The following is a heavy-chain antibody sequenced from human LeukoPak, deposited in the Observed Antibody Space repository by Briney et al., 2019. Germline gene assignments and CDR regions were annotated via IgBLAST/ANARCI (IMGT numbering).Heavy chain of an antibody. CDR3: ARVPSHYYYYYMDV. CDR2: MNPNSGNT. D-gene: IGHD6-6*01. J-gene: IGHJ6*03. CDR1: GYTFTSYD. Sequence: ASVKVSCKASGYTFTSYDINWVRQAPGQGLEWMGWMNPNSGNTGYAQKFQGRVTITRNTSISTAYMELSSLRSEDTAVYYCARVPSHYYYYYMDVWGKGTTVTVSS. V-gene: IGHV1-8*03.